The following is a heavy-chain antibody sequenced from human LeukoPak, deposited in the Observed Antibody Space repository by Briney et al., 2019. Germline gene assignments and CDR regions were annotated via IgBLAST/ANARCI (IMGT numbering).Heavy chain of an antibody. CDR1: GFTVSSNY. J-gene: IGHJ3*02. CDR2: IYSGGST. V-gene: IGHV3-66*01. D-gene: IGHD2-2*01. Sequence: GRSLRLSCAASGFTVSSNYMSWVRQAPGKGLEWVSVIYSGGSTYYADSVKGRFTISRDNSKNTLYLQMDSLRAEDTAVYYCARDPTYCSSTSCSRHGAFDIWGQGTMVTVSS. CDR3: ARDPTYCSSTSCSRHGAFDI.